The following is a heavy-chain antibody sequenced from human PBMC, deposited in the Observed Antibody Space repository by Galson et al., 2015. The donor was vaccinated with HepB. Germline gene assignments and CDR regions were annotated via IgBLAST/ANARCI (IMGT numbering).Heavy chain of an antibody. J-gene: IGHJ6*03. CDR3: ARATDIVVVPAPYYYMDV. V-gene: IGHV1-8*01. D-gene: IGHD2-2*01. CDR2: MNPNNGNT. Sequence: YTFTSYDINWVRQATGQGLEWMGWMNPNNGNTGYAQKFQGRVTMTRNTSISTAYMELSSLRSEDTAVYYCARATDIVVVPAPYYYMDVWGKGTTVTVSS. CDR1: YTFTSYD.